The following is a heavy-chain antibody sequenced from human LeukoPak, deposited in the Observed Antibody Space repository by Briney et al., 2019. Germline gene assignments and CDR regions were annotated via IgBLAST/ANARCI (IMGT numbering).Heavy chain of an antibody. D-gene: IGHD3-3*01. Sequence: SETLSLTCTVPSGSMSSYFWSWIRQPPGKGLEWIGYIYNGGSTNYNPALKSRVTISVDTSKKQFSLNLSSVTAADTAVYYCARHSFGVAPFHYWGQGTLVTVSS. J-gene: IGHJ4*02. CDR1: SGSMSSYF. CDR2: IYNGGST. V-gene: IGHV4-59*08. CDR3: ARHSFGVAPFHY.